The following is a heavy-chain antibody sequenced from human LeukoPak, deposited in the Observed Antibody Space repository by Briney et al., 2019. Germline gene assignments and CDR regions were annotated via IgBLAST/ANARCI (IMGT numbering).Heavy chain of an antibody. CDR1: GFTFSIYG. CDR2: ISGYGIST. V-gene: IGHV3-23*01. CDR3: ARWGVGDY. D-gene: IGHD1-26*01. Sequence: GTLRLSCAASGFTFSIYGMSWVRQAPGRGLEWVSSISGYGISTYYADSVKGRFTISRDNSKNTLYLQMNSLRAEDTAVYYCARWGVGDYWGQGTLVTVSS. J-gene: IGHJ4*02.